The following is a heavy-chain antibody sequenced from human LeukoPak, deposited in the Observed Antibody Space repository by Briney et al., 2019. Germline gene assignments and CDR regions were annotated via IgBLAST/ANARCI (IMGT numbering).Heavy chain of an antibody. CDR2: VYKSGSI. Sequence: PSQTLSLTCTVSGGSISSGSYYWSWIRQPPGKGLEWIGYVYKSGSINYSPSLQSRVTISEDTSKNQFSLKLTSVTAADTAIYYCARDAADPNSAYMWFDLWGQGTPVTVSS. CDR1: GGSISSGSYY. J-gene: IGHJ5*02. CDR3: ARDAADPNSAYMWFDL. D-gene: IGHD3-16*01. V-gene: IGHV4-61*01.